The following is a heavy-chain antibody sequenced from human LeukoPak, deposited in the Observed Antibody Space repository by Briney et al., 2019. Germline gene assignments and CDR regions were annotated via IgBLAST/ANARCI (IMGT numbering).Heavy chain of an antibody. CDR1: GYTFTSYD. D-gene: IGHD2-2*02. Sequence: ASVKVSCKASGYTFTSYDINWVRQATGQGLEWMGWMNPNSGNTGYAQKFQGRVTMTTDTSTSTAYMELRSLRSDDTAVYYCARDCSSSSCYTPDAFDIWGQGTMVTVSS. CDR2: MNPNSGNT. CDR3: ARDCSSSSCYTPDAFDI. V-gene: IGHV1-8*02. J-gene: IGHJ3*02.